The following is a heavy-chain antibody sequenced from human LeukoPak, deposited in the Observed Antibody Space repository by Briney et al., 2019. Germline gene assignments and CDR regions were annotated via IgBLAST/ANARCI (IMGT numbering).Heavy chain of an antibody. CDR1: GYTFTSYG. V-gene: IGHV1-18*01. D-gene: IGHD4-17*01. Sequence: ASVKVSSKASGYTFTSYGISWVRQAPGQGLEWMGWISAYNGNTNYAQKLQGRVTMTTDTSTSTAYMELRSLRSDDTAVYYCARAYGDYEPDAFDIWGQGTMVTVSS. J-gene: IGHJ3*02. CDR2: ISAYNGNT. CDR3: ARAYGDYEPDAFDI.